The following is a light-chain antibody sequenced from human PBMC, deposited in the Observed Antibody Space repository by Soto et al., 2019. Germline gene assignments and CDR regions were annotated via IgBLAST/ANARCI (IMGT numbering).Light chain of an antibody. CDR1: QSISSY. CDR2: SAS. V-gene: IGKV1-39*01. Sequence: DIQMTQSPSFLSASVGDRVTITCRASQSISSYLNWYRQKPGKAPELLIYSASSMQSGVPPRFSCSGSRTDFTLTISSLQPEDFATYCCQRSYSIPPTFGPGTKVDI. CDR3: QRSYSIPPT. J-gene: IGKJ3*01.